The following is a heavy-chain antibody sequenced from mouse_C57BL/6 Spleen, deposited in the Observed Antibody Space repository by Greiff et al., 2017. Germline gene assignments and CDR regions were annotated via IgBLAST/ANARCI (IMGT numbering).Heavy chain of an antibody. Sequence: DVKLVESGGGLVKPGGSLKLSCAASGFTFSSYAMSWVRQTPEKRLEWVATISDGGSYTYYPDNVKGRFTISRDNAKNNLYLQLSHLKSEDTAMYCCARGKGNYYAMDYWGQGTSVTVSS. CDR3: ARGKGNYYAMDY. CDR1: GFTFSSYA. D-gene: IGHD2-1*01. V-gene: IGHV5-4*03. CDR2: ISDGGSYT. J-gene: IGHJ4*01.